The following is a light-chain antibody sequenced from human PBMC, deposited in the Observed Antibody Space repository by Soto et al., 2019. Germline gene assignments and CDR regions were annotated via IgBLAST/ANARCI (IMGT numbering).Light chain of an antibody. J-gene: IGLJ1*01. V-gene: IGLV2-23*02. CDR3: CSYAGSSSSI. CDR1: SSDVGGYDY. Sequence: QSVLTQPASVSGSPGQAITISCTGTSSDVGGYDYVSWYQQHPGKAPRLMIYEVTKRPSGVSNRFSGSKSGNTASLTISGLQPEDEADYYCCSYAGSSSSIFGTGTKVTVL. CDR2: EVT.